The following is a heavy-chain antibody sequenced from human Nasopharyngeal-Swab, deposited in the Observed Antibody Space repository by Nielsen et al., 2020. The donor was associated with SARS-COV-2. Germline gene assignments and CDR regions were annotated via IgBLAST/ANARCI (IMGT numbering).Heavy chain of an antibody. D-gene: IGHD6-13*01. CDR3: ATVRDIAAAGNGSNWFDP. J-gene: IGHJ5*02. CDR1: GYTFTGYY. Sequence: ASVKVSCKASGYTFTGYYMHWVRQAPGQGLEWMGRINPNSGGTNYAQKFQGRVTMTRDTSISTAYMELSRLRSDDTAVYYCATVRDIAAAGNGSNWFDPWGQGTLVTVSS. V-gene: IGHV1-2*06. CDR2: INPNSGGT.